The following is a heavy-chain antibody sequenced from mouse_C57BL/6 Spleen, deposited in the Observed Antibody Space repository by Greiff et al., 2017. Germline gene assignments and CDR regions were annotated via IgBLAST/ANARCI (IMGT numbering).Heavy chain of an antibody. J-gene: IGHJ2*01. CDR3: ARDRGANWDRYFDY. Sequence: EVKLMESGGGLVKPGGSLKLSCAASGFTFSSYAMSWVRQTPEKRLEWVATISDGGSYTYYPDNVKGRFTISRDNAKNNLYLQMSHLKSEDTAMYYCARDRGANWDRYFDYWGQGTTRTVSS. CDR1: GFTFSSYA. V-gene: IGHV5-4*01. D-gene: IGHD4-1*01. CDR2: ISDGGSYT.